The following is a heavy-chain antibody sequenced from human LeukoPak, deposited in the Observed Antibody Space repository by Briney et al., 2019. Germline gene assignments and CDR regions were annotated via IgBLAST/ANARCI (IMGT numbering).Heavy chain of an antibody. Sequence: SETLSLTCTVSGGSISSYYWSWIRQPPGKGLEWIGYIYYSGSTNYNPSLKSRVTISVDTSKNQFSLKLSSVTAADTAVYYCARDNSGSAFDIWGQGTMVTVSS. CDR3: ARDNSGSAFDI. V-gene: IGHV4-59*01. J-gene: IGHJ3*02. D-gene: IGHD6-19*01. CDR2: IYYSGST. CDR1: GGSISSYY.